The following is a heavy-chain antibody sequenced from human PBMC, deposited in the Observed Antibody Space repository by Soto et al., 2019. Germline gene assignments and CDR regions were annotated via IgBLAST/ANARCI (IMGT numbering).Heavy chain of an antibody. CDR1: GGSISSSNW. Sequence: QVQLQESGPGLVKPSGTLSLTCAVSGGSISSSNWWSWVRQPPGKGLEWIGEIYHSGSTNYNLSLKSRVTISVDKSKNQFSLKLSSVTAADTAVYYCARAGLDYYDSSGYSEAFDIWGQGTMVTVSS. J-gene: IGHJ3*02. V-gene: IGHV4-4*02. D-gene: IGHD3-22*01. CDR2: IYHSGST. CDR3: ARAGLDYYDSSGYSEAFDI.